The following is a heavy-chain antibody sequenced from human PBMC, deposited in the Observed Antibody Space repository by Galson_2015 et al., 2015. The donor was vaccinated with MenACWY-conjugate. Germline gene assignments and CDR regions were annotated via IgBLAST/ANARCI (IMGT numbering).Heavy chain of an antibody. CDR1: GLIFTISG. Sequence: SVKVSCKASGLIFTISGFSWVRQAPGQGLEWMGWISASNGNAKYAERVQDRLSLTTDKSTSTAYMELRTLTSDDTAVYYCMRDMVFFDHWGPGSMVTVSP. CDR3: MRDMVFFDH. J-gene: IGHJ4*02. CDR2: ISASNGNA. D-gene: IGHD2-8*01. V-gene: IGHV1-18*04.